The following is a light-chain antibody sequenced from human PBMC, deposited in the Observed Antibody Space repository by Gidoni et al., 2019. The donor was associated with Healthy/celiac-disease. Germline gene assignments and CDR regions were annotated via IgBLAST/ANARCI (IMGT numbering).Light chain of an antibody. CDR1: QSVSSSY. V-gene: IGKV3-20*01. J-gene: IGKJ2*01. CDR2: GAS. CDR3: QQYGSSPRT. Sequence: EIVLTQSPGTLSLSPGERATLSCRASQSVSSSYLAWYQQKPGQAPRLLIYGASRRATGIPDRFSGSGSGTDFTITISRLEPEDVAVYYCQQYGSSPRTFGQGTKLEIK.